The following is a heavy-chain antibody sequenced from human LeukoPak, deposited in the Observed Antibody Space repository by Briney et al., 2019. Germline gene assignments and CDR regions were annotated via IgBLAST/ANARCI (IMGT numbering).Heavy chain of an antibody. Sequence: GGSLRLSCAASGFTFSSYGMHWVRQAPGKGLEWVAVIWYDGSNKYYADSVKGRFTISRDNSKNTLYLQTNSLRAEDTAVYYCARLNGDPAYYYYYYGMDVWGQGTTVTVSS. D-gene: IGHD4-17*01. J-gene: IGHJ6*02. CDR1: GFTFSSYG. CDR2: IWYDGSNK. V-gene: IGHV3-33*01. CDR3: ARLNGDPAYYYYYYGMDV.